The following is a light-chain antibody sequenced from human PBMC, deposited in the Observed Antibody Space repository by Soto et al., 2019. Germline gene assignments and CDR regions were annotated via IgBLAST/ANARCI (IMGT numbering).Light chain of an antibody. Sequence: EIVMTQSPLSLPVTPGEPASISCRSSQSLLHSNGFIYLDWYLQKPGQPPQLLIYLGSFRASGVSDRLSGSGSGTDFTLQISTVEAEDVGVYYCMQALQVPPTFGQGTKVDIK. CDR2: LGS. J-gene: IGKJ1*01. CDR3: MQALQVPPT. V-gene: IGKV2-28*01. CDR1: QSLLHSNGFIY.